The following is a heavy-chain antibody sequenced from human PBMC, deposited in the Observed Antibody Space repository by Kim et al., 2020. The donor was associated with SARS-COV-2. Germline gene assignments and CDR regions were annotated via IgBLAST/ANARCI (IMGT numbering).Heavy chain of an antibody. V-gene: IGHV7-4-1*02. J-gene: IGHJ4*02. CDR2: INTNTGNP. CDR3: ARDKYPSGSYPFDY. CDR1: GYTFTSYA. Sequence: ASVKVSCKASGYTFTSYAMNWVRQAPGQGLEWMGWINTNTGNPTYAQGFTGRFVFSLDTSVSTAYLQISSLKAEDTAVYYCARDKYPSGSYPFDYWGQGTLVTVSS. D-gene: IGHD1-26*01.